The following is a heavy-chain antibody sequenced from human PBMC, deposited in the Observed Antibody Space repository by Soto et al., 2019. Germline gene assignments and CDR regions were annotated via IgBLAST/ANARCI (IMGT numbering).Heavy chain of an antibody. CDR3: ARASSRPHYYYYYGMDV. Sequence: PSETLSLTCTVSGGSISSSRCHWGWIRQPPGKGLEWIASIKYSGTTFYNPSLKSRVTLSVDTSKNQFSLKLSSVTAADTAVYYCARASSRPHYYYYYGMDVWGQGTTVTVSS. CDR2: IKYSGTT. CDR1: GGSISSSRCH. J-gene: IGHJ6*02. D-gene: IGHD6-13*01. V-gene: IGHV4-39*07.